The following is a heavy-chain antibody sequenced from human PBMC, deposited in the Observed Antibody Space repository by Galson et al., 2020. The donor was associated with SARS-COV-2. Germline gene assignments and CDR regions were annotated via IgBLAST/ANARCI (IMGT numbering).Heavy chain of an antibody. J-gene: IGHJ3*02. V-gene: IGHV5-51*01. CDR1: AYSITSYW. CDR3: ARRRPSSLSPPRDAFDI. D-gene: IGHD2-2*01. Sequence: GESLKISCKGSAYSITSYWIGWVRPRPGKGLEWMGMIYPGDSDTRYSPSFRGQVTISADKSINTAYLQWSSLKASDTAIYYCARRRPSSLSPPRDAFDIWGQGTVVTVSS. CDR2: IYPGDSDT.